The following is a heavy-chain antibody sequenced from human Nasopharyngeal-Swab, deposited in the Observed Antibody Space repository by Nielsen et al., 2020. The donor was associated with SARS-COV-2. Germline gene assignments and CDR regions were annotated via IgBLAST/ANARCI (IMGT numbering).Heavy chain of an antibody. D-gene: IGHD6-6*01. J-gene: IGHJ3*02. CDR1: GYTFTSYG. CDR3: ARDSPSLDDAFDI. V-gene: IGHV1-18*01. Sequence: ASVKVSCKASGYTFTSYGISWVRQAPGQGLEWMGWISAYNGNTNYAQKLQGRVTMTTDTSTSTAYMELSSLRSEDTAVYYCARDSPSLDDAFDIWGQGTMVTVSS. CDR2: ISAYNGNT.